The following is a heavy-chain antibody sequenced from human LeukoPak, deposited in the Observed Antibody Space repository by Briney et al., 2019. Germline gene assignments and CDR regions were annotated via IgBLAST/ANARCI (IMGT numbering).Heavy chain of an antibody. CDR2: TEFSGST. V-gene: IGHV4-59*01. Sequence: SETLSLTCTVSGGSISSDYWSWIRQPPGKGLGWIGYTEFSGSTNYNPSRKSRVTISGDTSRTQLSLKLSSVTAADTAVYSCARGGGYFNYWGQGTLVTVSS. CDR1: GGSISSDY. CDR3: ARGGGYFNY. D-gene: IGHD3-16*01. J-gene: IGHJ4*02.